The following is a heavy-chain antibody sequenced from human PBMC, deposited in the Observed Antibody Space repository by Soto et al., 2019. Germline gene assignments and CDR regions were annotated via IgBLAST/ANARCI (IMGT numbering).Heavy chain of an antibody. CDR3: ARENSNYVFDY. V-gene: IGHV3-33*01. CDR2: IWYDGSNK. D-gene: IGHD3-16*01. Sequence: VQLVESGGGVVQPGRSLRLSCAASGFTFSSTGMHWVRQAPGKGLEWVAAIWYDGSNKYYADSVKGRFTISRDNSKNTLYLQMNSLRAEDAAVYYCARENSNYVFDYWGQGTLVTVSS. CDR1: GFTFSSTG. J-gene: IGHJ4*02.